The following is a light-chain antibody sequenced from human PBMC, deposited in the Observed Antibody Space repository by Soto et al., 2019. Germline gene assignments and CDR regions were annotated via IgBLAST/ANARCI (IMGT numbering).Light chain of an antibody. V-gene: IGLV2-8*01. CDR1: SRDIGGYDF. J-gene: IGLJ2*01. CDR3: SSYGGSNNLL. Sequence: QSALTQPPSASGSPGQSVTISCTGTSRDIGGYDFVSWYQQHPGKAPKLLIYDVIKRPSGVPDRFSGSKSGNTASLTVSGLQIDDEADYYCSSYGGSNNLLFGGGTKLTVL. CDR2: DVI.